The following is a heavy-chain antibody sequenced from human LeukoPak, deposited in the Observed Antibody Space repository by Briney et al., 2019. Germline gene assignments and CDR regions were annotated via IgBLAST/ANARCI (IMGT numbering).Heavy chain of an antibody. CDR2: IKQDGSDR. D-gene: IGHD6-25*01. V-gene: IGHV3-7*03. Sequence: GGSLRLSCAASGFTFSGYWMHWVRQAPGKGLEWVANIKQDGSDRYYVDSVKGRFIISRDNAKNSLYLQMNSLRDEDTAVYYCARDSAAHGGYWGQGTPVIVSS. CDR1: GFTFSGYW. CDR3: ARDSAAHGGY. J-gene: IGHJ4*02.